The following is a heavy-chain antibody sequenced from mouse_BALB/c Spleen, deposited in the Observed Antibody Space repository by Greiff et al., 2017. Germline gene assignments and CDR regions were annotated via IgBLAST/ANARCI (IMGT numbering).Heavy chain of an antibody. Sequence: QVQLQQSGPGLVQPSQSLSITCTVSGFSLTSYGVHWVRQSPGKGLEWLGVIWSGGSTDYNAAFISRLSISKDNSKSQVFFKMNSLQADDTAIYYCARQIYYYGSSYGYAMDYWGQGTSVTVSS. D-gene: IGHD1-1*01. CDR2: IWSGGST. CDR1: GFSLTSYG. V-gene: IGHV2-4-1*01. J-gene: IGHJ4*01. CDR3: ARQIYYYGSSYGYAMDY.